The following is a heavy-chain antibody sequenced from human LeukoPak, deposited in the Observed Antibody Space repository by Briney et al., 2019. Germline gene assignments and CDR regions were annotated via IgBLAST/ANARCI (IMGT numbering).Heavy chain of an antibody. CDR1: GDSISNYY. D-gene: IGHD6-13*01. CDR2: IYYSGST. CDR3: ATVHNSRTYWFDP. V-gene: IGHV4-59*01. Sequence: SETLSLTXIVSGDSISNYYWSWIRQPPGKGLEWIGYIYYSGSTNYNPSLKSRVTISVDTSKNQLSLKLSFVTAADTAVYYCATVHNSRTYWFDPWGQGTLVTVSS. J-gene: IGHJ5*02.